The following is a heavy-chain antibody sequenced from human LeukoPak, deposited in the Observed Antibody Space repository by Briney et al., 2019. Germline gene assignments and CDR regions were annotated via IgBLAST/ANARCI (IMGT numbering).Heavy chain of an antibody. CDR1: GGSISSSSYY. J-gene: IGHJ4*02. Sequence: PSETLSLTCTVSGGSISSSSYYWGWIRQPPGKGLEWIGSIYYSGSTYYNPSLKSRVTISVDTSKNQFSLKLSSVTAADTAVYYCARVGEEGARGGDYWGQGTLVTVSS. V-gene: IGHV4-39*07. D-gene: IGHD3-16*01. CDR3: ARVGEEGARGGDY. CDR2: IYYSGST.